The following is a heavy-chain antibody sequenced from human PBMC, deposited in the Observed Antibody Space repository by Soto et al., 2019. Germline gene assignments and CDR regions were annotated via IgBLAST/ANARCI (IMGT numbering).Heavy chain of an antibody. CDR2: IKSKTDGGTT. CDR3: TTDTPLDGNIVVVVAEVPPRDY. J-gene: IGHJ4*02. Sequence: GGSLRLSCAASGFTFSNAWMNWVRQAPGKGLEWVGRIKSKTDGGTTDYAAPVKGRFTISRDDSKNTLYLQMNSLKTEDTAVYYCTTDTPLDGNIVVVVAEVPPRDYWGQGTLVTVSS. V-gene: IGHV3-15*07. D-gene: IGHD2-15*01. CDR1: GFTFSNAW.